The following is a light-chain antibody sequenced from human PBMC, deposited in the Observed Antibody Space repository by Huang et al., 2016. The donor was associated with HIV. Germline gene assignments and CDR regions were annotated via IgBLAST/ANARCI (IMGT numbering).Light chain of an antibody. CDR1: QTINTY. CDR3: QQSASAPVT. J-gene: IGKJ5*01. Sequence: DIQMTQSPSSLSASVGDRVTITCRASQTINTYLNWYQQKTGKPPVLLIYTTFYLKTGVPSRFRGSGSGTDFTLTISSLQPEDFATYYCQQSASAPVTFGQGTRLEIK. V-gene: IGKV1-39*01. CDR2: TTF.